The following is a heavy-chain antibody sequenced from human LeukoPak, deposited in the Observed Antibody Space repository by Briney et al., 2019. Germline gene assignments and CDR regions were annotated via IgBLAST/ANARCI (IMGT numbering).Heavy chain of an antibody. CDR2: IYYSGST. Sequence: DPSETLSLTCTVSGGSISSSSYYWGWIRQPPGKGLEWIGSIYYSGSTYYNPSLKSRVTISVDTSKNQFSLKLSSVTAADTAVYYCARATERGQLWPSGDFDYWGQGTLVTVSS. CDR1: GGSISSSSYY. CDR3: ARATERGQLWPSGDFDY. V-gene: IGHV4-39*07. D-gene: IGHD5-18*01. J-gene: IGHJ4*02.